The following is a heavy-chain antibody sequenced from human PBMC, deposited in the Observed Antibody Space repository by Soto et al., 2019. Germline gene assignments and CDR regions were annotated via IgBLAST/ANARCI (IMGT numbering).Heavy chain of an antibody. CDR3: ARASNKRGYSYGPDF. CDR1: GGSFIDYY. V-gene: IGHV4-34*01. Sequence: PSDTLPLTCAFYGGSFIDYYWTWIHQPPGKGLEWIGEINQSGTTNCNPSLKSRVTISVDTSKNQFSLKLSSVTAADTAVYHCARASNKRGYSYGPDFWGQGPLVTVS. CDR2: INQSGTT. J-gene: IGHJ4*02. D-gene: IGHD5-18*01.